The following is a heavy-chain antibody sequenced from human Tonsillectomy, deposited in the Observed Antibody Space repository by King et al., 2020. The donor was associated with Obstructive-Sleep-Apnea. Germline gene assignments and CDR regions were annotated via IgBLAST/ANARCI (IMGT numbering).Heavy chain of an antibody. CDR2: INSDGSST. D-gene: IGHD4-17*01. Sequence: VQLVESGGDLVQPGGSLRLSCAASGFTFSTHWMHWVRQAPGKGLVWVSRINSDGSSTSYVDSVKGRFTISRDNAKNTLYLQINSLRAEDTAVYYCAASVTTHYWGQGTLVTVSS. CDR1: GFTFSTHW. CDR3: AASVTTHY. J-gene: IGHJ4*02. V-gene: IGHV3-74*01.